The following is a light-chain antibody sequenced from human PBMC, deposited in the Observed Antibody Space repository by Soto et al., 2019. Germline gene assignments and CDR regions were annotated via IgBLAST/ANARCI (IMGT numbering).Light chain of an antibody. J-gene: IGKJ1*01. Sequence: DIQMTQSPSTLSASVGDRVTITCRASQSISSWLAWYQQKPGKAPKLLIYKASSLESGDPSRFSGSGSGTEFTLTISSLQPDDFATYYCQQYNSYSRTFGQGTKLENK. CDR3: QQYNSYSRT. CDR1: QSISSW. CDR2: KAS. V-gene: IGKV1-5*03.